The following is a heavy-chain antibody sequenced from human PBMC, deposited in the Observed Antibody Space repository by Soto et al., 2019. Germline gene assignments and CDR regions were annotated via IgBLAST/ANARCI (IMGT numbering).Heavy chain of an antibody. CDR2: IYPGDSDT. J-gene: IGHJ4*02. CDR1: GYTFTNYW. V-gene: IGHV5-51*01. D-gene: IGHD1-26*01. CDR3: ARTRGSYLYYFDY. Sequence: GESLKISCKGSGYTFTNYWIGWVRQMPGKGLEWIGIIYPGDSDTRYSPSFQGQVTISADKSISTAYLQWSSLKASDTAMYYCARTRGSYLYYFDYWGQGTLVPVSS.